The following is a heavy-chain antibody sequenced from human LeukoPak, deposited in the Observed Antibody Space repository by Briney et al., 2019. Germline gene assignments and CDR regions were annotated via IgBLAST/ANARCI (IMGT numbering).Heavy chain of an antibody. CDR3: AKVGVGATISYYFDY. V-gene: IGHV3-23*01. D-gene: IGHD1-26*01. Sequence: HSGGSLRLSCAASGFTFSSYAMSWVRQAPGKGLEWVSAISGSGGSTYYADSVKGRFTISRDNSKNTLYLQMNSLRAEDTAVYYCAKVGVGATISYYFDYWGQGTLVTVSS. J-gene: IGHJ4*02. CDR2: ISGSGGST. CDR1: GFTFSSYA.